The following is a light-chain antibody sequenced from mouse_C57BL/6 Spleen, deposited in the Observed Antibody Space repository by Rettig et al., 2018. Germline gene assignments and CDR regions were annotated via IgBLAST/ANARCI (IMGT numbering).Light chain of an antibody. Sequence: QIVLTQSPAIMSASPGEKVTMTCSASSSVNSMYWYQQKPGSSPRLLIYDTSNLASGVPVRFSGSGSGTSYSLTISRLEAEDAATYYCQQWSNYPYTFGG. CDR2: DTS. V-gene: IGKV4-55*01. J-gene: IGKJ2*01. CDR1: SSVNS. CDR3: QQWSNYPYT.